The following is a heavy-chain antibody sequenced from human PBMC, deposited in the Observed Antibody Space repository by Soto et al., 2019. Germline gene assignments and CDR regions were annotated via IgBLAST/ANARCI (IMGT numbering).Heavy chain of an antibody. J-gene: IGHJ4*02. CDR1: GYTFTGYY. Sequence: ASVKVSCKASGYTFTGYYMHWVRQAPRQRLEWIGWIIAGSGNTNYAQKFQGRATITRDTSTNTAYMELSSLRSEDTAVYYCAAESYYESNGTKGRIDWGQGTLVTVSS. D-gene: IGHD3-22*01. CDR3: AAESYYESNGTKGRID. CDR2: IIAGSGNT. V-gene: IGHV1-2*02.